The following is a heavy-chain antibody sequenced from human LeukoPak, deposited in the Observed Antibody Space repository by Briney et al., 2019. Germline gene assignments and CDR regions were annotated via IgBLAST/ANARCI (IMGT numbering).Heavy chain of an antibody. V-gene: IGHV4-4*02. Sequence: SETLSLTCVVSGGSTSSNNWWSWVRQSPGKGLEWMGEIYHSGGTNYNPSLKSRVSISVDTSKNQFSLKLSSVTAADTAVYYCAQSPTNCGGDCYQFDYWGQGTLVTVSS. CDR2: IYHSGGT. CDR1: GGSTSSNNW. J-gene: IGHJ4*02. CDR3: AQSPTNCGGDCYQFDY. D-gene: IGHD2-21*02.